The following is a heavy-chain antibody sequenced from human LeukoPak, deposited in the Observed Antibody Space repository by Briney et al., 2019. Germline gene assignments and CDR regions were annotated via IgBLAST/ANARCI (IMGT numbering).Heavy chain of an antibody. CDR3: ARGTGMATIKGYYFDH. CDR2: INHSGSP. D-gene: IGHD5-24*01. J-gene: IGHJ4*02. V-gene: IGHV4-34*01. CDR1: GGSFSGYY. Sequence: SETLSLTCAVYGGSFSGYYWSWIRQPPGKGLEWVGEINHSGSPNYNPSLKSRVTISVDTSTNQFSLKLSSVTAADTAVYYCARGTGMATIKGYYFDHWGQGTLVTVSS.